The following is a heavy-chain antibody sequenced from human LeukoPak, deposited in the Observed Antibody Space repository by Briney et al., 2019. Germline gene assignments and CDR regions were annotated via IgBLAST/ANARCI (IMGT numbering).Heavy chain of an antibody. D-gene: IGHD2-15*01. CDR2: INPNSGGT. CDR3: ARARNYCSGGRCYYFDY. CDR1: GYTFTGYY. V-gene: IGHV1-2*06. J-gene: IGHJ4*02. Sequence: GASVKVSCKASGYTFTGYYMHWVRQAPGQGLEWMGRINPNSGGTNYAQKFQGRVTMTRDPSISTAYMELSRLRSDDTAVYYCARARNYCSGGRCYYFDYWGQGTLVTVSS.